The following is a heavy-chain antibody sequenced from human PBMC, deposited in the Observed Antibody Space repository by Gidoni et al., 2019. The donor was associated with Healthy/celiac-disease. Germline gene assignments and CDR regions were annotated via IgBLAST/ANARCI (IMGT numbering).Heavy chain of an antibody. CDR3: ARVFCSSTSCLDY. J-gene: IGHJ4*02. D-gene: IGHD2-2*01. V-gene: IGHV4-59*01. CDR1: GGSISSYY. Sequence: QVQLQESGPGLVKPSETLSLTCTVSGGSISSYYWSWIRQPPGKGLEWIGYIYYSGSTNYNPSLKSRVTISVDTSKNQFSLKLSSVTAADTAVYYCARVFCSSTSCLDYWGQGTLVTVSS. CDR2: IYYSGST.